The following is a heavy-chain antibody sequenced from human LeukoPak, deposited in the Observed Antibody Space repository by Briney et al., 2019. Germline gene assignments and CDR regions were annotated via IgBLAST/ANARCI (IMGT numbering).Heavy chain of an antibody. CDR1: GYTFTGYY. D-gene: IGHD1-26*01. CDR3: ARALRSGSYYEVDN. CDR2: INPNSGGT. J-gene: IGHJ4*02. Sequence: ASVKVSCKASGYTFTGYYMHWVRQPRGQGLEWMGWINPNSGGTNYAQKFQGRVTMTRDTSISTAYMELSRLRTDDTAVYYCARALRSGSYYEVDNWGQGTLVTVSS. V-gene: IGHV1-2*02.